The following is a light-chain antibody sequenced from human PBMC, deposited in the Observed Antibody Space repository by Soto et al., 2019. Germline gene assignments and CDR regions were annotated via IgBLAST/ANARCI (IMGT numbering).Light chain of an antibody. J-gene: IGKJ4*01. CDR1: QSISNW. CDR2: DAS. V-gene: IGKV1-5*01. CDR3: QQYNSYWMT. Sequence: DIQMTQSPSTLSASVGDRVTITCRASQSISNWLAWYQQKPGKAPKFLIYDASSLESGVPSRFSGSGSGTEFTLTISSLQPDDFATYYCQQYNSYWMTFGGGTKVDIK.